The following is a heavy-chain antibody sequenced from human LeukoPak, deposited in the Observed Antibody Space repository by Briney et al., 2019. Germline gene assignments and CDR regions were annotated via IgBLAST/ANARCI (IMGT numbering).Heavy chain of an antibody. Sequence: GSLRLSCAASGFTFSSYAVSWVRQAPGKGLEWVSAISGSGGSTYYADSVKGRFTISRDNSKNTLYLQMTSLRVEDTAVYYCGRGSGVADYWGQGALVTVSS. D-gene: IGHD3-10*01. CDR3: GRGSGVADY. J-gene: IGHJ4*02. CDR2: ISGSGGST. CDR1: GFTFSSYA. V-gene: IGHV3-23*01.